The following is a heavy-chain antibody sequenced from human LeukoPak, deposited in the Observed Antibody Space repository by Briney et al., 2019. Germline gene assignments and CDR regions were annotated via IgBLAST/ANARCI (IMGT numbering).Heavy chain of an antibody. CDR3: VKGYCTRSSCFIADSSGVDV. CDR2: TLWCSGTI. CDR1: RFKLDDIA. D-gene: IGHD2-2*01. Sequence: GESLRPSCAASRFKLDDIAMPWVRHAPERVLEWDSATLWCSGTIGLAASVKGRFTSSRDNSQDSLSLQMTSLRAEDTALYYCVKGYCTRSSCFIADSSGVDVCGEG. V-gene: IGHV3-9*01. J-gene: IGHJ6*01.